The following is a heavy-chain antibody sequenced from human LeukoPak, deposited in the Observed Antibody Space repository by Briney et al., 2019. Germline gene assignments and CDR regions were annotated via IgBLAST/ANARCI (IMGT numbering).Heavy chain of an antibody. V-gene: IGHV3-30*18. Sequence: GGSLRLSCAASGFTFSSYWMSWVRQAPGKGLEWVAVISYDGSNKYYADSVKGRFTISRDNSKNTLYLQMNSLRAEDTAVYYCAKETLAYCSSTSCYPLWGQGTLVTVSS. CDR2: ISYDGSNK. J-gene: IGHJ4*02. CDR3: AKETLAYCSSTSCYPL. CDR1: GFTFSSYW. D-gene: IGHD2-2*01.